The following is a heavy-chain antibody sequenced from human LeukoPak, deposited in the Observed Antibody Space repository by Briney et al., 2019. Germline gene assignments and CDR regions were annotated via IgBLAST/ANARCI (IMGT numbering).Heavy chain of an antibody. J-gene: IGHJ4*02. CDR2: ISYDGSNK. Sequence: GGSLRLSCAASGFTFSSYAMHWVRQAPGKGLEWVAVISYDGSNKYYADSVKGRFTISRGNSKNTLYLQMNSLRAEDTAVYYCARDYDYGDYVVGYWGQGTLVTVSS. D-gene: IGHD4-17*01. CDR3: ARDYDYGDYVVGY. V-gene: IGHV3-30-3*01. CDR1: GFTFSSYA.